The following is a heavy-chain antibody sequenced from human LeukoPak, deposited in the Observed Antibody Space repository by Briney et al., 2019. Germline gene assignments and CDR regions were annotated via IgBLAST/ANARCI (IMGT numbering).Heavy chain of an antibody. CDR1: DYSISSHNY. J-gene: IGHJ3*02. Sequence: SETLSLTCAVSDYSISSHNYWGWIRQPPGRGLEWIGSVYHSGSTHYSPSLKSRVTISVDTSKKQFSLKLSSVTAADTAVYYCERDPTPIRSWNHAFDIWGHGTMVTVSS. CDR2: VYHSGST. V-gene: IGHV4-38-2*02. CDR3: ERDPTPIRSWNHAFDI. D-gene: IGHD6-13*01.